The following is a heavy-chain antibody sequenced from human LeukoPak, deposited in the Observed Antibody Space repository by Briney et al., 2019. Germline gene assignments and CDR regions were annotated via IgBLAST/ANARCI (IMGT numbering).Heavy chain of an antibody. CDR1: GFTFSDYG. CDR2: IWYDGSNK. V-gene: IGHV3-33*06. J-gene: IGHJ4*02. CDR3: AKGSAAGRPYYFDY. Sequence: AGGSLRLSCAASGFTFSDYGMHWVRQTPGRGLEWVAAIWYDGSNKYYADSVEGRFTISKDSSKTILYLQMNSLRAEDAAVYFCAKGSAAGRPYYFDYWGQGTLVTVSS. D-gene: IGHD6-25*01.